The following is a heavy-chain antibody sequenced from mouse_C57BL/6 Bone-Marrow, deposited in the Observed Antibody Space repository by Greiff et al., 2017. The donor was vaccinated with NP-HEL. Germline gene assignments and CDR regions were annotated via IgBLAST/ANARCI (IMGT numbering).Heavy chain of an antibody. CDR3: ARNDYGPAWFAY. V-gene: IGHV2-9-1*01. J-gene: IGHJ3*01. CDR2: IWTGGGT. CDR1: GFSLTSYA. D-gene: IGHD1-1*01. Sequence: QVQLQQSGPGLVAPSQSLSITCTVSGFSLTSYAISWVRQPPGKGLEWLGVIWTGGGTNYNSALKSRLSIRKDKAKSQVFLKMNSLQPDDTARYYVARNDYGPAWFAYWGQGTLVTVSA.